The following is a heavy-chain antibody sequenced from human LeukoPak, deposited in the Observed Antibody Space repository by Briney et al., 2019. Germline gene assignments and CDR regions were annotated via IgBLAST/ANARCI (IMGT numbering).Heavy chain of an antibody. V-gene: IGHV1-18*01. Sequence: GASVKVSCKASGYTFTSYGISWVRQAPGQGLEWMGWISAYNGNTNYAQKLQGRVTMTTDTSTNTAYMELSSLRSEDTAVYYCARDRIVVVPAAINAFDIWGQGTMVTVSS. D-gene: IGHD2-2*02. CDR2: ISAYNGNT. CDR1: GYTFTSYG. J-gene: IGHJ3*02. CDR3: ARDRIVVVPAAINAFDI.